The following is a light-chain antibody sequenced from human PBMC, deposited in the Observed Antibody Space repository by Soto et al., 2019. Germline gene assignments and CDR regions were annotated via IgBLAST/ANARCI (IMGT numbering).Light chain of an antibody. CDR1: QNIDNN. Sequence: EIVMTQSPATLSVSPGDRVTLSCRASQNIDNNLAWYQQRPGQPPRLLIYGASTRANGIPARFSSSGSGTEFTLTISSLQSEDFAVYCCQQYNNWPPLTFGGGTKVEIK. J-gene: IGKJ4*01. CDR3: QQYNNWPPLT. V-gene: IGKV3D-15*01. CDR2: GAS.